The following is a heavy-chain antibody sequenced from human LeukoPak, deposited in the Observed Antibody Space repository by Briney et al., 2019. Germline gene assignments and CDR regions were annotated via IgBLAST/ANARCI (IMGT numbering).Heavy chain of an antibody. CDR1: GGSISSGDYY. Sequence: SETLSLTCTVSGGSISSGDYYWSCVRRPPGKGLECIGYIYYSGSTNYNPSLKSRVTIPVDTYKNQFSLKLSSVTAADTAVYYCARDGSGSFYFDYWGQGTLVTVSS. D-gene: IGHD1-26*01. J-gene: IGHJ4*02. V-gene: IGHV4-61*08. CDR2: IYYSGST. CDR3: ARDGSGSFYFDY.